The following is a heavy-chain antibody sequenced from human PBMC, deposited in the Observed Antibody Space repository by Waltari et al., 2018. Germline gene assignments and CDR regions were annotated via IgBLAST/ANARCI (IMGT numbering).Heavy chain of an antibody. J-gene: IGHJ6*02. D-gene: IGHD5-18*01. CDR1: RYTFTSYA. Sequence: QVQLLQPGAEVKKPASSVKVSCQASRYTFTSYAMHWVRQAPGQRLEWMGRINAGNGNTKYSQKFQGRVTITRDTSASTAYMELSSLRSEDTAVYYCARDGYSYGYRDGMDVWGQGTTVTVSS. V-gene: IGHV1-3*01. CDR3: ARDGYSYGYRDGMDV. CDR2: INAGNGNT.